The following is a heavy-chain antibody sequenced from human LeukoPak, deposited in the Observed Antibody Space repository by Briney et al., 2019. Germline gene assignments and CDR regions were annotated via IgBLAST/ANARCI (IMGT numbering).Heavy chain of an antibody. D-gene: IGHD3-22*01. J-gene: IGHJ3*02. V-gene: IGHV1-2*02. CDR2: IDPNSGDT. Sequence: ASVKVSCKASGYTFTDYYMHWVRQAPGQGLEWMVWIDPNSGDTNYAQKFQGRVTMTRDTSISTAYMELSRLRSDDTAVYYCARSYHYYDSSGYSMGDTFEIWGQGTMVTVSS. CDR3: ARSYHYYDSSGYSMGDTFEI. CDR1: GYTFTDYY.